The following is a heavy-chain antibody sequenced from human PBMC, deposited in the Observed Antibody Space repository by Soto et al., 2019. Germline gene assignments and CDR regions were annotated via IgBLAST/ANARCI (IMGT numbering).Heavy chain of an antibody. Sequence: GESLKISCKTSGYSFTNYWIAWVRQMHGKGLEWMGMIYPGDSDTRYSSSFQGQVTISADKSISTSYLQWSTLKASDTAMFYCARHLVDTTMSTIFSLDYWGQGTLVTVSS. V-gene: IGHV5-51*01. CDR1: GYSFTNYW. J-gene: IGHJ4*02. CDR3: ARHLVDTTMSTIFSLDY. D-gene: IGHD5-18*01. CDR2: IYPGDSDT.